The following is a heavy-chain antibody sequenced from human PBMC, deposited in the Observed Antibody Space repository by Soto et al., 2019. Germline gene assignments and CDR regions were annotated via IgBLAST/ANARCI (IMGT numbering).Heavy chain of an antibody. CDR3: VRLVGHWLPHSWFDP. Sequence: PGESLKISCKGSGYTFTNHWIVWVRQMPGKGLEWMGIIYPGDSETRYSPSFQGQVSISADKSISTAYLQWSSLKASDTAMYYCVRLVGHWLPHSWFDPWGQGTLVTVSS. CDR2: IYPGDSET. D-gene: IGHD6-19*01. J-gene: IGHJ5*02. CDR1: GYTFTNHW. V-gene: IGHV5-51*01.